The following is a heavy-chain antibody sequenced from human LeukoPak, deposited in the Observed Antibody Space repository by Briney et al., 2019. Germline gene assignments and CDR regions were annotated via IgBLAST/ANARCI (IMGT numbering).Heavy chain of an antibody. D-gene: IGHD2-15*01. Sequence: GGSLRLSCAASGFTFSSYAMSWVRQAPGKGLEWVSAISGSGGSTYYADSVKGRFTISRDNSKNTLYLQMNSLRAEDTAVYYCAKGGVVVVAATSGYWGQGTLFTVSS. V-gene: IGHV3-23*01. CDR2: ISGSGGST. CDR1: GFTFSSYA. CDR3: AKGGVVVVAATSGY. J-gene: IGHJ4*02.